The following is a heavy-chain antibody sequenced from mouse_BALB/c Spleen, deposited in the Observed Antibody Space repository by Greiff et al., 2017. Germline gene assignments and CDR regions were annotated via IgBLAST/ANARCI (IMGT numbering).Heavy chain of an antibody. CDR2: INSNGGST. CDR1: GFTFSSYG. CDR3: ARDGYSYAMDY. V-gene: IGHV5-6-3*01. J-gene: IGHJ4*01. D-gene: IGHD2-3*01. Sequence: EVKLVESGGGLVQPGGSLKLSCAASGFTFSSYGMSWVRQTPDKRLELVATINSNGGSTYYPDSVKGRFTISRDNAKNTLYLQMSSLKSEDTAMYYCARDGYSYAMDYWGQGTSVTVSS.